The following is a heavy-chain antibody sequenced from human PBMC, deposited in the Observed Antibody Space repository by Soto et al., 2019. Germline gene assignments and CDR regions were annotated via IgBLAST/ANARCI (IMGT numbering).Heavy chain of an antibody. Sequence: QVHLRESGPGLVKPSGTLFLTCAVSSGSVNSSNWWSWVRQPPGKGLEWIGEIYHGGSANYNPSLRSRVTIAVDKSKNQVFLQLSSVTAADTAVYYSVRDPAAAGAVDYWGQGTVVSVSS. D-gene: IGHD6-13*01. CDR3: VRDPAAAGAVDY. CDR2: IYHGGSA. CDR1: SGSVNSSNW. J-gene: IGHJ4*02. V-gene: IGHV4-4*02.